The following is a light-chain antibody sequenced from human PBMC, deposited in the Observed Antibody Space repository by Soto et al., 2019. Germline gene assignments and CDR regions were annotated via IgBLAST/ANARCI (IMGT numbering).Light chain of an antibody. J-gene: IGKJ4*01. Sequence: EIVLTQSPGTRSLSPGEGGTLSCRASQTVRSSYLAWYQQKPGQAPRLLIYGASSRATGTPDRFSGSGFGTQFTLTISRLEPEDFAVYYCQQYGSSPLTFGGGTKVDIK. V-gene: IGKV3-20*01. CDR2: GAS. CDR3: QQYGSSPLT. CDR1: QTVRSSY.